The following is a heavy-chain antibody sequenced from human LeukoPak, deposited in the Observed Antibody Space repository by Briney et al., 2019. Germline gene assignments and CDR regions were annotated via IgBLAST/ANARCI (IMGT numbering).Heavy chain of an antibody. J-gene: IGHJ4*02. CDR2: IYYSGST. V-gene: IGHV4-59*12. D-gene: IGHD6-19*01. CDR3: ARDGGSGWYNY. CDR1: GGSIGSYY. Sequence: SETLSLTCTVSGGSIGSYYWSWIRQPPGKGLEWIGYIYYSGSTNYNPSLKSRVTISVDTSKNQFSLKLSSVTAADTAVYYCARDGGSGWYNYWGQGTLVTVSS.